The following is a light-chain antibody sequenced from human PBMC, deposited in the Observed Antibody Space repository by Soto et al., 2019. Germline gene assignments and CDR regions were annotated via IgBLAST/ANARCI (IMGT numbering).Light chain of an antibody. CDR2: AAS. V-gene: IGKV3-15*01. Sequence: DIEMTQSPSSLSVSAGDRVTLSCRASQSVSNYLAWYQQKPGQAPKLLIYAASTLHTGIPARFSGSGSGTEFTLTISSLQSEDVAAYYCQKYNNAPRTFGQGTKVEIK. J-gene: IGKJ1*01. CDR3: QKYNNAPRT. CDR1: QSVSNY.